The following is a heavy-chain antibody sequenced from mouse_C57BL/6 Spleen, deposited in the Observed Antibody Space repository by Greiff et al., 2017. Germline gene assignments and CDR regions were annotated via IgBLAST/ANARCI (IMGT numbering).Heavy chain of an antibody. CDR2: IDPNSGGT. V-gene: IGHV1-72*01. D-gene: IGHD1-1*01. CDR1: GYTFTSYW. J-gene: IGHJ4*01. Sequence: VQLQQPGAELVKPGASVKLSCKASGYTFTSYWMHWVKQRPGRGLEWIGRIDPNSGGTKYNEKFKGKATLTVDKPSSTAYMQLSSLTSEDSAVYYCARRDYCSSYDYCAMDYWGQGTSVTVSS. CDR3: ARRDYCSSYDYCAMDY.